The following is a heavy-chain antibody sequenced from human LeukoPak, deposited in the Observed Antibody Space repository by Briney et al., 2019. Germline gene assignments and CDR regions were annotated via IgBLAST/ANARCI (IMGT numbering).Heavy chain of an antibody. Sequence: PGTSQRLSCAASGFTFSTYSMIWVRQAPGEGLEWLSYISSTSTTKYYADSVKGRFTISRNNAKNLLYLHMNSLRDEDTAVYYCARDLGPTVQPTPVNFWGQGTLVTVYS. CDR3: ARDLGPTVQPTPVNF. V-gene: IGHV3-48*02. J-gene: IGHJ4*02. CDR2: ISSTSTTK. D-gene: IGHD4-17*01. CDR1: GFTFSTYS.